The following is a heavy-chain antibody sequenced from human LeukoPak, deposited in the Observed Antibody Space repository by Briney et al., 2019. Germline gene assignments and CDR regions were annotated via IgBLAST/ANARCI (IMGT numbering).Heavy chain of an antibody. CDR3: AKDPNGDYIGAFDF. J-gene: IGHJ3*01. D-gene: IGHD4-17*01. V-gene: IGHV3-23*01. CDR1: GFTLSRYA. Sequence: GGSLRLSCAASGFTLSRYAMIWVSQAPEKGLEWVSAITGNGRGTYYADSVKGRFTISRDNSKNTLYLQMNTLRAEDTAVYYCAKDPNGDYIGAFDFWGQGTMVTVSS. CDR2: ITGNGRGT.